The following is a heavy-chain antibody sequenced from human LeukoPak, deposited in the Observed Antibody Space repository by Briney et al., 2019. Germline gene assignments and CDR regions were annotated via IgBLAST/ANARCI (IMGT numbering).Heavy chain of an antibody. Sequence: ASVKVSCKASGYTFTSYDISWVRQAPGQGLEWMGWISAYNGNINYAQNLQGRVTMTTDTSTSTAYMEVRSLRSDDTAMYYCARQSYGSGSRDDALDIWGQGTMVTVSS. J-gene: IGHJ3*02. CDR1: GYTFTSYD. CDR3: ARQSYGSGSRDDALDI. V-gene: IGHV1-18*01. D-gene: IGHD3-10*01. CDR2: ISAYNGNI.